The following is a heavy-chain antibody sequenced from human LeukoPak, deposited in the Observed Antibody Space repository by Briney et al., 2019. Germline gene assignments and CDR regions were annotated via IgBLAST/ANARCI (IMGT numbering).Heavy chain of an antibody. CDR2: IYYSGST. Sequence: SSETLSLTWTVSDGSISSYYWSWIRQSPGKGLEWIGYIYYSGSTNYNPSLKSRVTISVDTSKNQFSLKLSSVTAADTAVYYCARQVAVIPMGAFDYWGQGTLVTVSS. J-gene: IGHJ4*02. CDR1: DGSISSYY. CDR3: ARQVAVIPMGAFDY. V-gene: IGHV4-59*01. D-gene: IGHD2-21*01.